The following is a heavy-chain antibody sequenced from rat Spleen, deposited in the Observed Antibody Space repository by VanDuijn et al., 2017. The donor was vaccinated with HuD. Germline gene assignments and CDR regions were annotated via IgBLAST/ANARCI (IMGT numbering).Heavy chain of an antibody. CDR3: ARCRDTYGHVGIFDY. Sequence: EVQLQESGPGLVKPSHSLSLTCSVTGHSISSSYRWNWIREFPGSKLEWMGYINSAGSTIYNPSLKSRISITRDTSKNQFFLQVDSVTTDDTAIYYCARCRDTYGHVGIFDYWGQGVRVTVSP. CDR2: INSAGST. J-gene: IGHJ2*01. D-gene: IGHD2-5*01. V-gene: IGHV3-3*01. CDR1: GHSISSSYR.